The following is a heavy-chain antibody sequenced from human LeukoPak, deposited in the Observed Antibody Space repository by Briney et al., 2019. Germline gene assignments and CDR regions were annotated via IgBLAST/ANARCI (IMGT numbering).Heavy chain of an antibody. Sequence: PGGSLRLSCAASGFSFSSYAMSWVRQAPGRGLEWVSAICGSGTNTYYADSVKGRFTISRDNSKNTLDLQMNSLRAEDTAVYYCAREYSYGYDAFDMWGQGTMVTVSS. CDR1: GFSFSSYA. D-gene: IGHD5-18*01. CDR3: AREYSYGYDAFDM. V-gene: IGHV3-23*01. CDR2: ICGSGTNT. J-gene: IGHJ3*02.